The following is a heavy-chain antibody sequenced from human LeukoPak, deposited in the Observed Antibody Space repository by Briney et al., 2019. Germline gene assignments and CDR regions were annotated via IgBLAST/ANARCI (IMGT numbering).Heavy chain of an antibody. CDR1: GYTFTSYD. D-gene: IGHD2-15*01. CDR2: MNPISGNT. V-gene: IGHV1-8*01. Sequence: AAVKVSCKASGYTFTSYDINWVRQAPGQGLEWMGWMNPISGNTGYAQKFQGRVTMTRNTSISTAYMELSSLRSEDTAVYYCARFLGYCSRGSCYSKSYYYYYGMDVWGQGTTVTVSS. CDR3: ARFLGYCSRGSCYSKSYYYYYGMDV. J-gene: IGHJ6*02.